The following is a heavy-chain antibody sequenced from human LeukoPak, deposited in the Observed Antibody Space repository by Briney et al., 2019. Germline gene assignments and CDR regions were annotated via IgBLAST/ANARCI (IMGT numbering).Heavy chain of an antibody. J-gene: IGHJ4*02. CDR1: GFTFSSYA. CDR3: ARDRGAFLTGYSDY. CDR2: ISYDGSSK. D-gene: IGHD3-9*01. V-gene: IGHV3-30-3*01. Sequence: PGRSLRLSCAASGFTFSSYAMHWVRQARGKGLEWLAVISYDGSSKYYADSVKGRFTISRDNSKNTLYLQMNSLRPEDTAVYYCARDRGAFLTGYSDYWGQGTLVTVSS.